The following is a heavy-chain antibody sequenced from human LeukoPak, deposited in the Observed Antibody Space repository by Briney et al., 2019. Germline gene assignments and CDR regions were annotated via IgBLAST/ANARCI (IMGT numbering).Heavy chain of an antibody. J-gene: IGHJ5*02. Sequence: SKTLSLTCTVSGYSISSGYYWGWIRQPPGKGLEWIGSFYHSGSTYYNPPLKSRVTISEDTSKNQFSLKLSSVTAADTAVYYCARPFPYGEGDWFNPWGQGTLVTVSS. CDR3: ARPFPYGEGDWFNP. V-gene: IGHV4-38-2*02. CDR1: GYSISSGYY. CDR2: FYHSGST. D-gene: IGHD4-17*01.